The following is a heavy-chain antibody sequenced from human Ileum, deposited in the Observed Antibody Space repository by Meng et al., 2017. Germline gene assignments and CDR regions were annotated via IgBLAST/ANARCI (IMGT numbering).Heavy chain of an antibody. CDR1: GVSISRGFYH. CDR2: IYYSGTI. V-gene: IGHV4-31*03. Sequence: QVQLQKSGPGLVKPSQTLSLTCTVSGVSISRGFYHWNWIRQHPGKGLEWIGSIYYSGTIYYNPSLKSRVTISLDTSKNQFSLNLSSVTAADTAVYYCARDRFSSGSSNWFDPWGQGTLVTVSS. CDR3: ARDRFSSGSSNWFDP. D-gene: IGHD3-10*01. J-gene: IGHJ5*02.